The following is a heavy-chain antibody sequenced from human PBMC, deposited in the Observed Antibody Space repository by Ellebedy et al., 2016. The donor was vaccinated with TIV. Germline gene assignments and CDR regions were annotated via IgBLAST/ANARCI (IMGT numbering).Heavy chain of an antibody. Sequence: GESLKISCAAPGVTVSSYNMNWVRQAPGKGLEWVSVLQSGGVTHYADSVKGRFTVSRDNSRNTLYLQMNSLSVEDTAVYYCTGARGGGSVDYWGQGTLVTVSS. CDR1: GVTVSSYN. D-gene: IGHD2-15*01. V-gene: IGHV3-66*01. CDR3: TGARGGGSVDY. CDR2: LQSGGVT. J-gene: IGHJ4*02.